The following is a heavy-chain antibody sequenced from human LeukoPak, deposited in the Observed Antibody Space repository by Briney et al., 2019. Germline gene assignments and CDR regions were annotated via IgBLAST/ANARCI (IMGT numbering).Heavy chain of an antibody. Sequence: SETLSLTCTVSGGSISSYYWSWIRQPPGKGLEWIGYIYYSGSTNYNPSLKSRVTISVGTSKNQFSLKLSSVTAADTAVYYCARVISANYYDSSGYYPIDYFDYWGQGTLVTVSS. CDR3: ARVISANYYDSSGYYPIDYFDY. D-gene: IGHD3-22*01. V-gene: IGHV4-59*01. J-gene: IGHJ4*02. CDR1: GGSISSYY. CDR2: IYYSGST.